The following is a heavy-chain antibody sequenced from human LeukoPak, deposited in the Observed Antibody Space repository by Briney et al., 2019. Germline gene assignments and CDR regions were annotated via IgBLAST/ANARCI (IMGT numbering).Heavy chain of an antibody. CDR1: GGSISSGDYY. D-gene: IGHD2/OR15-2a*01. CDR2: IYYSGST. V-gene: IGHV4-30-4*01. J-gene: IGHJ5*02. CDR3: ARGGMTFHNWFDP. Sequence: SETLSLTCTVSGGSISSGDYYWSWIRQPPGKGLEWIGYIYYSGSTYYNPSLKSRVTISVDTSKNQFSLKLSSVTAADTAVYYCARGGMTFHNWFDPWGREPWSPSPQ.